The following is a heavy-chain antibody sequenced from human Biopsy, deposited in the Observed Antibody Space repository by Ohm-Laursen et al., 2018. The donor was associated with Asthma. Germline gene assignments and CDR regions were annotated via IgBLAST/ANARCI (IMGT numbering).Heavy chain of an antibody. J-gene: IGHJ1*01. Sequence: ETRSLTCAASGFTFGDYWMSWVRQVPGKGLEWVANIKHDGSEKNHVDSLKGRFTISRDNAKNSLYLQMNSLRAEDTAVYYCSRTFHFWSPYHAEHYQLWGQGTLVTVSS. D-gene: IGHD3-3*02. CDR2: IKHDGSEK. CDR3: SRTFHFWSPYHAEHYQL. V-gene: IGHV3-7*01. CDR1: GFTFGDYW.